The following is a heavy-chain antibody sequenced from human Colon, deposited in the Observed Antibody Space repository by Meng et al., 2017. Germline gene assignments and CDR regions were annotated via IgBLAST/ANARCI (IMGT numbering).Heavy chain of an antibody. Sequence: LQQWGRGPVNPPGSLPLTCAVSGDYSSSIHWWSWVRQPPGKGLEWIGEIYHSGATNYSPSLKSQVTISVDKSKNQFSLKLSSMTAADTAVYYCASIYRYGDYGDYFDYWGQGTLVTVSS. CDR3: ASIYRYGDYGDYFDY. D-gene: IGHD4-17*01. CDR2: IYHSGAT. CDR1: GDYSSSIHW. J-gene: IGHJ4*02. V-gene: IGHV4-4*03.